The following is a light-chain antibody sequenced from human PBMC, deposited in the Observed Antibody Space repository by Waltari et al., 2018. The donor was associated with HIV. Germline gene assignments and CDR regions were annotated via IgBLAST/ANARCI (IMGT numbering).Light chain of an antibody. J-gene: IGLJ3*02. Sequence: SYELTQPPSVSVSPGQTASITCSGDDLGTKYVCWYQQKPGQSPVLVLYQDTKRPSGIPERFSGSNSGNTATLTISGTQAMDEADYYCQAWDRSTVFGGGTKLTVL. CDR1: DLGTKY. CDR2: QDT. V-gene: IGLV3-1*01. CDR3: QAWDRSTV.